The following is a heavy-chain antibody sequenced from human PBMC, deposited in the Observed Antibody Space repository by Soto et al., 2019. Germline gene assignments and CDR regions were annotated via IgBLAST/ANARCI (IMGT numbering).Heavy chain of an antibody. D-gene: IGHD4-17*01. V-gene: IGHV1-18*04. Sequence: ASVKVSCKASGYTFTSYGISWVRQAPGQGLEWMGWIGAYNGNTNYAQKLQGRVTMTTDTSTSTAYMELRSLRSDDTAVYYCATTVTTGFYYGMDVWGQGTTVTVSS. CDR1: GYTFTSYG. CDR3: ATTVTTGFYYGMDV. CDR2: IGAYNGNT. J-gene: IGHJ6*02.